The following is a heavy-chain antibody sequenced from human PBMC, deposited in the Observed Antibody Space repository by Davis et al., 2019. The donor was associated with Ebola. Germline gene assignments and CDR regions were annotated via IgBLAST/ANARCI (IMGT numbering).Heavy chain of an antibody. CDR1: GFTFSNAW. D-gene: IGHD5-12*01. Sequence: GESLKISCAASGFTFSNAWMSWVRQAPGKGLEWVSAISGSGGSTYYADSVKGRFTISRDNSKNTLYLQMNSLRAEDTAVYYCAKGVTTIISWFDPWGQGTLVTVSS. CDR3: AKGVTTIISWFDP. CDR2: ISGSGGST. V-gene: IGHV3-23*01. J-gene: IGHJ5*02.